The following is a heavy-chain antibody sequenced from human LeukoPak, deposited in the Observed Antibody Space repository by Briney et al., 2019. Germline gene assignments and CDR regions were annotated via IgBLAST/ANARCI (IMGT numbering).Heavy chain of an antibody. CDR1: GFIFSSYR. J-gene: IGHJ5*02. CDR2: ISSSGSYI. D-gene: IGHD3-10*01. Sequence: PGGSLRLSCAASGFIFSSYRMSWVRQAPGKGLEWVSSISSSGSYIYYADSVKGRFTISRDNAKNSLYLQMNSLRAEDTAVYYCARDHGGSGSYYNPNWFDPWGQGTLVTVSS. CDR3: ARDHGGSGSYYNPNWFDP. V-gene: IGHV3-21*01.